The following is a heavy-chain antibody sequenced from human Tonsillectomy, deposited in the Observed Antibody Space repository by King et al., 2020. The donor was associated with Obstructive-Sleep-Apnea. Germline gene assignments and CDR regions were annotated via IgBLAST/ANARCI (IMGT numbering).Heavy chain of an antibody. D-gene: IGHD3-10*01. Sequence: HVQLVESGGGVVQPGRSLRLSCAASGFTFSIYGMHWVRQAPGKGLEWVAVIWYDGSNKYYADSVKGRFTISRDNSKNTLYLQMNSLRAEDTAVYYCAKDPLWVSPYYYYGMDVWGQGTTVTVSS. J-gene: IGHJ6*02. CDR1: GFTFSIYG. CDR3: AKDPLWVSPYYYYGMDV. V-gene: IGHV3-33*06. CDR2: IWYDGSNK.